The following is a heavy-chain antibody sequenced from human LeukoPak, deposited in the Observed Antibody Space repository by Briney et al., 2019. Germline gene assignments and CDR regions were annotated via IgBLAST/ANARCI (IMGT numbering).Heavy chain of an antibody. J-gene: IGHJ4*02. V-gene: IGHV1-2*02. D-gene: IGHD6-19*01. CDR2: INPNSGGT. CDR3: ARSTSSRYSSGWYYFDY. CDR1: GYTFTGYY. Sequence: ASVKVSCKASGYTFTGYYMHWVRQAPGQGLEWMGWINPNSGGTNYAQKFQGRVTMTRDTSISTAYMELSRLRSDGTAVYYCARSTSSRYSSGWYYFDYWGQGTLVTVSS.